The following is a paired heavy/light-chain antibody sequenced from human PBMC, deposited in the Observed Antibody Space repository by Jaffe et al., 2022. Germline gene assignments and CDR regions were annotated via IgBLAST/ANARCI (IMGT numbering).Heavy chain of an antibody. CDR1: GYNFSDSW. CDR3: ALAVAGRMSAFDI. J-gene: IGHJ3*02. Sequence: EVQLVQSETEVKKSGESLKISCQGSGYNFSDSWIGWVRQKPGQGLEWMGIIYPGDSETKYSPSFEGQVDISADKSTTTTYLQWSSLKDSDTAMYYCALAVAGRMSAFDIWGQGTVVAVS. CDR2: IYPGDSET. D-gene: IGHD6-19*01. V-gene: IGHV5-51*03.
Light chain of an antibody. CDR2: IDS. CDR3: QAWDSSTGL. Sequence: SYELTQPPSVSVSPGQTASITCSGDKLERKLVSWYQQKPGQSPLLVMYIDSRRPSGIPERFSGSNSGNTATLTISGTQAMDEADYYCQAWDSSTGLFGPGTKVTVL. V-gene: IGLV3-1*01. CDR1: KLERKL. J-gene: IGLJ1*01.